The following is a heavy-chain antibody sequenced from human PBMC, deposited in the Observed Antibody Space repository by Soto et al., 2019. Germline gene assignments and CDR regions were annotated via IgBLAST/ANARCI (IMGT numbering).Heavy chain of an antibody. D-gene: IGHD3-3*01. J-gene: IGHJ6*03. CDR3: SRQPSDSWSGKPQYYMDV. Sequence: EVQLVESGGGLVQPGGSLKLSCAASGFTFSGSAMHWVRQASGKGLEWVGRIRSKGNNYATAYGASLKGRFTISRDDSKNTAYLQMNSLNTEDTAVYYCSRQPSDSWSGKPQYYMDVWGKGTTVTVSS. V-gene: IGHV3-73*01. CDR2: IRSKGNNYAT. CDR1: GFTFSGSA.